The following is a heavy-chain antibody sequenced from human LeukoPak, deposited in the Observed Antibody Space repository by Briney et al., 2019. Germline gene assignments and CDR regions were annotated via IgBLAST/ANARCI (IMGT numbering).Heavy chain of an antibody. V-gene: IGHV4-30-2*01. CDR3: ARHGTPEYYDFWSGYYFDY. CDR2: INHSGST. Sequence: PSQTLSLTCTVSGGSISSGAYYWSWIRQAPGKGLEWIGEINHSGSTNYNPSLKSRVTISVDTSKNQFSLKLSSVTAADTAVYYCARHGTPEYYDFWSGYYFDYWGQGTLVTVSS. D-gene: IGHD3-3*01. J-gene: IGHJ4*02. CDR1: GGSISSGAYY.